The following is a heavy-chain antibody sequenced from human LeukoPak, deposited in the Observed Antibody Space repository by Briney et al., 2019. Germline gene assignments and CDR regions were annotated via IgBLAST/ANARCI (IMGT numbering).Heavy chain of an antibody. Sequence: GGSLRLSYAASGFTFSSYWMHWVRQGPGKGLVWVSRINSDGSSTGYADSVKGRSTISRDNAKNTLYLQMNSLRAEDTAVYYCASKNGSYWGQGTLVTVSS. CDR3: ASKNGSY. J-gene: IGHJ4*02. CDR2: INSDGSST. V-gene: IGHV3-74*01. D-gene: IGHD1-26*01. CDR1: GFTFSSYW.